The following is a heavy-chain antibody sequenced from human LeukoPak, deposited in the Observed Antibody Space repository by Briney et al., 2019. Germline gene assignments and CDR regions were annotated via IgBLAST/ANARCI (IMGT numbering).Heavy chain of an antibody. CDR3: AKDDGLIMFSS. V-gene: IGHV3-23*01. D-gene: IGHD3-16*01. J-gene: IGHJ5*02. CDR2: ISDSGSRT. Sequence: PGGSLRLSCAASGFTFSSYAMSWVRQAPGKGLEWVSAISDSGSRTHYADAVKGRFTISRDNSKNTLYLQMNSLRTEDTAVYYCAKDDGLIMFSSWGQGTLVTVSS. CDR1: GFTFSSYA.